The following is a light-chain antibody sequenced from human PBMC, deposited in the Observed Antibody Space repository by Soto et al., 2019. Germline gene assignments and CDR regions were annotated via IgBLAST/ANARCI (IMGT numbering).Light chain of an antibody. Sequence: DIKMTQSPSSLSASVGERVTITCRASQSISRYLNWYQQKRGKAPKLXIYAASSLQTGVPSRFSGSGSGTDCTRTISSLQPEDFATDYCRQLESFTSTFGGGTKVDIK. CDR2: AAS. CDR3: RQLESFTST. V-gene: IGKV1-39*01. J-gene: IGKJ4*01. CDR1: QSISRY.